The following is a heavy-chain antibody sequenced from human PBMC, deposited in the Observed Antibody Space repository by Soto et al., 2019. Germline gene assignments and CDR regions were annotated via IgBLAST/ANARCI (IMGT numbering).Heavy chain of an antibody. CDR3: GRGLGGGWYYFDY. CDR1: GYSFFNYG. V-gene: IGHV1-18*04. D-gene: IGHD6-19*01. J-gene: IGHJ4*02. CDR2: ITVNSGNT. Sequence: QGQLVQSGVEVKKPGASVKVSCKAPGYSFFNYGMGGVRQAPGQGLEWMGWITVNSGNTNYPQKFQGRVTMTTDTSTNTAYMELRSLTSDDTAVYYCGRGLGGGWYYFDYWGPGTLVTVSS.